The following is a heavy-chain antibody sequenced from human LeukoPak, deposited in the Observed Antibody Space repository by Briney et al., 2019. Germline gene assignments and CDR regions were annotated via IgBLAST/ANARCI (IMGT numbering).Heavy chain of an antibody. D-gene: IGHD3-10*01. CDR3: ARETGDYYGSGSYHNNWFDP. J-gene: IGHJ5*02. V-gene: IGHV4-61*01. CDR1: GGSVSSGSYY. Sequence: SETLSLTCTVSGGSVSSGSYYWSWIRQPPGKGLEWIGYIYYSGSINYNPSLKSRVTISVDTSKNQFSLKLSSVTAADTAVYYCARETGDYYGSGSYHNNWFDPWGQGTLVTVSS. CDR2: IYYSGSI.